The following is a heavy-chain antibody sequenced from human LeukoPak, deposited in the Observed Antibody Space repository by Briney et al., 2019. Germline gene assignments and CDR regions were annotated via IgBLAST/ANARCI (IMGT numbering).Heavy chain of an antibody. Sequence: SETLSLTCTVSGGSISSYYWSWIRQPAGKGLEWIGRIYTSGSTNYNASLKSRVSMSVDTSKNQFSLKLSSVTDADTAVFYCARENSGSYREFDYWGRGTLVTVSS. CDR3: ARENSGSYREFDY. J-gene: IGHJ4*02. CDR1: GGSISSYY. D-gene: IGHD1-26*01. V-gene: IGHV4-4*07. CDR2: IYTSGST.